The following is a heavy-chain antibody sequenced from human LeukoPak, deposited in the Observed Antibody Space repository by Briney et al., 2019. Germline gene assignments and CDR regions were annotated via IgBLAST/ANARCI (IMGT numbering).Heavy chain of an antibody. J-gene: IGHJ4*02. V-gene: IGHV3-23*01. CDR3: AKRREGYCSGGSCYYFDY. D-gene: IGHD2-15*01. CDR1: GFTFSSYA. CDR2: ISGSGGST. Sequence: GGSLRLSCAASGFTFSSYAMSWVRQAPGKGLEWVSAISGSGGSTYYADSVKGRFTISRDNSKNTLYLQMNSLRAEDTAVYYCAKRREGYCSGGSCYYFDYWGQGTLVTVSS.